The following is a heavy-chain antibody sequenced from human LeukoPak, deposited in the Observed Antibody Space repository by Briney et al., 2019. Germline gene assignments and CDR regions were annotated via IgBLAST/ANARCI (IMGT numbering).Heavy chain of an antibody. CDR3: AKARYSYGLVPAFDY. V-gene: IGHV3-43*01. CDR1: GFTFDDYT. J-gene: IGHJ4*02. Sequence: GGSLRLSCAASGFTFDDYTMHWVRQAPGKGLEWVSLISWDGGSTYYADSVKGRFTISRDNSKNSLYLQMNSLRTEDTALYYCAKARYSYGLVPAFDYWGQGTLVTVSS. CDR2: ISWDGGST. D-gene: IGHD5-18*01.